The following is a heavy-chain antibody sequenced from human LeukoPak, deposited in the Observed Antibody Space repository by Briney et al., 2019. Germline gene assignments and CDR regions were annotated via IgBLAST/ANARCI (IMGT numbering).Heavy chain of an antibody. V-gene: IGHV3-9*01. CDR2: ISWNSGFI. CDR3: AKDMGSSWFNWFDP. J-gene: IGHJ5*02. Sequence: GGSLRLSCAASGFTFDDYAMHWVRQAPGKGLEWVSGISWNSGFIGYADSVKGRFTISRDNAKNSLYLQMNSLRVEDTALYYCAKDMGSSWFNWFDPWGQGTLVTVSS. D-gene: IGHD6-13*01. CDR1: GFTFDDYA.